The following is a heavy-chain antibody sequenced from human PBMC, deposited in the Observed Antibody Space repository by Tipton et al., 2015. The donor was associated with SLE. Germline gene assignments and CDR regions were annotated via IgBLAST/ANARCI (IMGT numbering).Heavy chain of an antibody. J-gene: IGHJ4*02. Sequence: TLSLTCTVSGGSISSSSYYWGWIRQPPGKGLEWIGSIYYSGSTNYNPSLKSRVTISVDTSKNQFSLKLSSVTAADTAVHYCARGYDSTRGLLGWFFDYWGQGTLVNVFS. CDR2: IYYSGST. CDR3: ARGYDSTRGLLGWFFDY. CDR1: GGSISSSSYY. V-gene: IGHV4-39*07. D-gene: IGHD3-22*01.